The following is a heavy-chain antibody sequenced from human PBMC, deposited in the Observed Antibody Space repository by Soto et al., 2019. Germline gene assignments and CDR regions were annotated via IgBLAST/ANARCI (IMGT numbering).Heavy chain of an antibody. D-gene: IGHD3-22*01. V-gene: IGHV1-18*04. CDR2: ISAYNGNT. CDR1: GYTFTSYG. CDR3: ARARVGYSDSSGYYYFDY. J-gene: IGHJ4*02. Sequence: QVQLVQSGAEVKKPGASVKVSCKASGYTFTSYGISWVRQAPGQGLEWMGWISAYNGNTNYAQKLQGRVTMTTDTSTSTAYMELRSLRSDDSAVYYCARARVGYSDSSGYYYFDYWGQGTLVTVSS.